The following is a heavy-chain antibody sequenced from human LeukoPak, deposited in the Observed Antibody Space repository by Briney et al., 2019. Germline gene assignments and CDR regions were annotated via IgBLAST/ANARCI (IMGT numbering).Heavy chain of an antibody. CDR1: GGSISSSSYY. J-gene: IGHJ5*02. V-gene: IGHV4-39*01. CDR3: ARSTAAFGPTHNWFDP. CDR2: IYYSGST. Sequence: MSSETLSLTCTVSGGSISSSSYYWGWIRQPPGKGLEWIGSIYYSGSTYYNPSLKSRVTISVDTSKNQFSLQLTSVTAADTAVYYCARSTAAFGPTHNWFDPWGQGTLVTVSS. D-gene: IGHD6-25*01.